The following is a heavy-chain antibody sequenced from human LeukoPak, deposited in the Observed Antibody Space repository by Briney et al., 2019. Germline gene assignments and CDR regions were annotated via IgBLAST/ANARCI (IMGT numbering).Heavy chain of an antibody. CDR1: GFTFSTYS. D-gene: IGHD6-13*01. Sequence: KPGGSLRLSCAASGFTFSTYSMSWVRQAPGKGLEWVSSISTSSTYIFYADSLKGRFTISRDNAKNSLYLQVSSLRAEDTAVYYCARDLSVAAAGTNDCWGQGTLVTVSS. J-gene: IGHJ4*02. CDR2: ISTSSTYI. CDR3: ARDLSVAAAGTNDC. V-gene: IGHV3-21*01.